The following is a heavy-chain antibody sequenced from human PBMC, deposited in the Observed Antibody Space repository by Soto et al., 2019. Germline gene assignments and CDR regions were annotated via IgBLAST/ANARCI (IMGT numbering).Heavy chain of an antibody. J-gene: IGHJ4*02. CDR2: ISTTSSTI. Sequence: GGSLRLSCAASGFIFSSYTMNWVRQAPGKGLEWVSYISTTSSTIYYADSVKGRFTISRDNVRNSLYLQMNSLRDEDTAVYYCARGSSRSDYWGQGTLVTVSS. V-gene: IGHV3-48*02. D-gene: IGHD2-2*01. CDR3: ARGSSRSDY. CDR1: GFIFSSYT.